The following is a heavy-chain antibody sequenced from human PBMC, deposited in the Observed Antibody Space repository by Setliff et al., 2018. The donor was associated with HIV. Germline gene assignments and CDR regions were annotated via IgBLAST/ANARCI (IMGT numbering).Heavy chain of an antibody. V-gene: IGHV4-34*01. CDR1: GGSFSGYS. D-gene: IGHD3-10*01. CDR2: MNHSEH. CDR3: ARGLLVWLGEFSGWDTTDPYYFDY. Sequence: PSETLSLTCAVYGGSFSGYSWTWIRQSPGKGLEWIGEMNHSEHYYNPTLKSRVTISMDTSKNQFSLELSSVTAADTAVYYCARGLLVWLGEFSGWDTTDPYYFDYWGQGTLVTVSS. J-gene: IGHJ4*02.